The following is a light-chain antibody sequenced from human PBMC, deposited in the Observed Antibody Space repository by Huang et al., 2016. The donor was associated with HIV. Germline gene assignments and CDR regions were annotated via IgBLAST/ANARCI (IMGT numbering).Light chain of an antibody. Sequence: DIQMTQSPSSLSASVGDRVTITCRASQSISIFLNWYQQKPGKAPKLLFYAASSLQSGVPSRFSGSGSGTDFTLTISSLQPEDFATYYCQQSYSTLTFGPGTKVHIK. CDR3: QQSYSTLT. V-gene: IGKV1-39*01. CDR2: AAS. CDR1: QSISIF. J-gene: IGKJ3*01.